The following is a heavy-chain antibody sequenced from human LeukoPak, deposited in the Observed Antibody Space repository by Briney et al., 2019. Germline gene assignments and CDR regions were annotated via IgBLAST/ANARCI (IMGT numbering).Heavy chain of an antibody. V-gene: IGHV3-23*01. Sequence: PGGSLRLSCAASGFTFSTSVMSWVRQAPGEGLEWVSSLSAGSTNAYHADSVKGRFTISRDNSKNTLYLQMNSLRAEDTAVYYCATRRDSGSYGAEYFQHWGQGTLVTVSS. CDR3: ATRRDSGSYGAEYFQH. D-gene: IGHD1-26*01. J-gene: IGHJ1*01. CDR2: LSAGSTNA. CDR1: GFTFSTSV.